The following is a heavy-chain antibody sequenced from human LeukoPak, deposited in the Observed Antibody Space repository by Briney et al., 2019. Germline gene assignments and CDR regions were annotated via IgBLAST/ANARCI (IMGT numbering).Heavy chain of an antibody. D-gene: IGHD2-2*03. CDR2: VWYDERLK. J-gene: IGHJ6*03. V-gene: IGHV3-33*01. CDR3: AAYLGYCTSSNSPYFYIDV. CDR1: GFTSSTYG. Sequence: GGSLRLSCAPAGFTSSTYGMRWVSQAPGKGLGLVAAVWYDERLKYYADSVKGRFTISRDNSKNTLFLQLSGLRAEATVVYCCAAYLGYCTSSNSPYFYIDVWGTGTTVIVSS.